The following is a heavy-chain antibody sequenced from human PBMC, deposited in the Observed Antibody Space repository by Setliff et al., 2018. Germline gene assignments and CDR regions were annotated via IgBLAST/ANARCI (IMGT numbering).Heavy chain of an antibody. Sequence: PSETLSLTCDIHGGAVSGFYWSWIRQTPGKDLEWVGEISHNGRVSSSPSLKSRVTISVERAKNHFSLKLTSVTAADTAMYYCARSRYYDSSGNNYGLDYWGQGTLVTVSS. CDR3: ARSRYYDSSGNNYGLDY. V-gene: IGHV4-34*01. CDR2: ISHNGRV. J-gene: IGHJ4*02. CDR1: GGAVSGFY. D-gene: IGHD3-22*01.